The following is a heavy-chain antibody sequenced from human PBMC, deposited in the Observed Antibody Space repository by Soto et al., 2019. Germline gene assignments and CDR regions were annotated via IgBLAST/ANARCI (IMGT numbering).Heavy chain of an antibody. J-gene: IGHJ4*02. CDR1: GFVFSDYA. D-gene: IGHD2-2*01. Sequence: VQLLDSGGGWVQPVGSLRLPCVASGFVFSDYAMSWVRQAPGKGLEWVSVISAGGSDTYYADSVKGRFTVSRVNSKNTLYLQMNTLRAEDTAIYYCASVPIWCGSSSCYTEGFDSWGQGTLVTVSS. V-gene: IGHV3-23*01. CDR2: ISAGGSDT. CDR3: ASVPIWCGSSSCYTEGFDS.